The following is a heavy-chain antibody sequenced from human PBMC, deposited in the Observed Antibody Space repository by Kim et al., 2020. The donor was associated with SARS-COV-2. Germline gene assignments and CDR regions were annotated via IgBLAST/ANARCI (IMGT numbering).Heavy chain of an antibody. D-gene: IGHD6-13*01. CDR3: ARSVAAAAGRLDY. V-gene: IGHV4-4*02. J-gene: IGHJ4*02. Sequence: YNPSLKSRVTISVAKSKNQCSLKLSSVTAADTAVYYCARSVAAAAGRLDYWGQGTLVTVSS.